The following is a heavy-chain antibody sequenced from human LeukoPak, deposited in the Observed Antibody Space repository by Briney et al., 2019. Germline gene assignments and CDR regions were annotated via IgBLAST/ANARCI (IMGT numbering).Heavy chain of an antibody. D-gene: IGHD1-26*01. V-gene: IGHV3-21*01. J-gene: IGHJ6*03. Sequence: GGSLRLSCAASGFTFSSYNMNWVRQAPGKGLEWVSSITSSSTYIYYADSVKGRFTISRDNARNSLSLQMNSLRAEDTAVYYCARNPYSGSYGNEYYYYMDVWGKGPTVTISS. CDR1: GFTFSSYN. CDR2: ITSSSTYI. CDR3: ARNPYSGSYGNEYYYYMDV.